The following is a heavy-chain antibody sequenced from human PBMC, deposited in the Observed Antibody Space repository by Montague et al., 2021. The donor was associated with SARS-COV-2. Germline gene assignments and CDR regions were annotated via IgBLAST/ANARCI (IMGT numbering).Heavy chain of an antibody. V-gene: IGHV4-34*01. J-gene: IGHJ5*01. CDR3: ARGSPQNSIRRFSASYWFDS. CDR1: GGSFTGYY. CDR2: VNHSGST. D-gene: IGHD1-26*01. Sequence: SETLSLTCAVSGGSFTGYYWTCIRQPPAKGLEWIGEVNHSGSTKYNPALKSRFSISVDTSKNQFSLMLTSVTAADTAMFYCARGSPQNSIRRFSASYWFDSRGQGALGTGSS.